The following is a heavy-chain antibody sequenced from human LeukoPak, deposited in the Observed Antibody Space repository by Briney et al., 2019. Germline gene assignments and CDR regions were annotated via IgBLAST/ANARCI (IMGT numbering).Heavy chain of an antibody. CDR3: ARGYCSSTSCYFDY. D-gene: IGHD2-2*01. CDR1: GFTFDDYG. CDR2: INWNGGST. J-gene: IGHJ4*02. V-gene: IGHV3-20*04. Sequence: RSGGSLRLSCAASGFTFDDYGMSWVRQAPGKGLEWVSGINWNGGSTGYADSVKGRFTISRDNAKNPLYLQMNSLRAEDTALYYCARGYCSSTSCYFDYWGQGTLVTVSS.